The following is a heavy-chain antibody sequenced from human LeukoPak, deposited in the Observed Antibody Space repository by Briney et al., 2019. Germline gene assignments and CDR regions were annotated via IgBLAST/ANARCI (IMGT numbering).Heavy chain of an antibody. J-gene: IGHJ4*02. CDR3: ARGSSSCWPDYFDY. D-gene: IGHD6-13*01. Sequence: PGGSLRLSCASSGFSLDNYWMHWVRLAQGKGLNWVSRINADGRHTPYADSVKGRFTISRDNAKNTLYLQMISLRAEDTAVYYCARGSSSCWPDYFDYWGRGTLVTVSS. CDR2: INADGRHT. V-gene: IGHV3-74*01. CDR1: GFSLDNYW.